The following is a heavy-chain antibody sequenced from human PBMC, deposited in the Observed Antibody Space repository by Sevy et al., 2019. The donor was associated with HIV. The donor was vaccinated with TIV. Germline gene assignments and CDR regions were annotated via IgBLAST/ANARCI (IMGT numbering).Heavy chain of an antibody. CDR3: ARVVPPITIFGVVSDYYMDV. Sequence: SETLSLTCAVSGGSISSGGYSWSWIRQPPGKGLEWIGYIYHSGSTYYNPSLKSRVTISVDRSKNQLSLKLSSVTAADTAVYYCARVVPPITIFGVVSDYYMDVWGKGTTVTVSS. V-gene: IGHV4-30-2*01. CDR1: GGSISSGGYS. CDR2: IYHSGST. D-gene: IGHD3-3*01. J-gene: IGHJ6*03.